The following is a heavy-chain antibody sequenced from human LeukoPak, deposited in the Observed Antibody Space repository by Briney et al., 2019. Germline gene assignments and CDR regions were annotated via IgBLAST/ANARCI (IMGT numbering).Heavy chain of an antibody. D-gene: IGHD4-17*01. CDR2: TYYRSRWYN. CDR1: GDSVSSNSVA. CDR3: ARDHDYGDYGTYEDY. Sequence: SQTLSLTCAISGDSVSSNSVAWNWVRQSPSRGLEWLGWTYYRSRWYNDYAVSVKSRITINPDTSKNQFSLQLNSVTPEDTAVYYCARDHDYGDYGTYEDYWGQGTLVTVSS. V-gene: IGHV6-1*01. J-gene: IGHJ4*02.